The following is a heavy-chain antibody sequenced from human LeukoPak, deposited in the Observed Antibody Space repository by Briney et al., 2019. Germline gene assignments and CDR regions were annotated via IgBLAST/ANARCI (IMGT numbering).Heavy chain of an antibody. CDR3: ARSGSGSYSDY. D-gene: IGHD1-26*01. Sequence: GESLKISCKGSGYSFSSYWIGWVRQMPGKGLEWMGIIYPGDSDTGYSPSFQGQVTISADKPITTAYLQWSSLKTSDTAMYYCARSGSGSYSDYWGQGTLVTVSS. V-gene: IGHV5-51*04. CDR2: IYPGDSDT. CDR1: GYSFSSYW. J-gene: IGHJ4*02.